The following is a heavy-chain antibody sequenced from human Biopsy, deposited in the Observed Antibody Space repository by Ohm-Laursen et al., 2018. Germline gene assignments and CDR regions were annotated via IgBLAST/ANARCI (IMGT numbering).Heavy chain of an antibody. CDR3: ARLGELHGLWYFDF. CDR2: ISASSSYI. Sequence: SLRLSCSASGVTLSGYGMNWVRQAPGKGLEWVSSISASSSYIYYADSVKGRFTISRDNAKNSLYLQMNSLRVEDTALYFCARLGELHGLWYFDFWGQGALVTVSS. V-gene: IGHV3-21*04. J-gene: IGHJ4*02. CDR1: GVTLSGYG. D-gene: IGHD2-21*01.